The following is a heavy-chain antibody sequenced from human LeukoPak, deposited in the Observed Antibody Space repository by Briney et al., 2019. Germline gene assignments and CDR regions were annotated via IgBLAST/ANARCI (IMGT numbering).Heavy chain of an antibody. CDR2: IRYDGSNQ. J-gene: IGHJ4*02. CDR3: ARDLSNDYGDPGSDY. V-gene: IGHV3-30*02. Sequence: GGSLRLSCAASGFTFSSHGMHWVRQAPGKGLEWVAFIRYDGSNQYYADSVKGRFTISRDNSKNTLYLQMNSLRAEDTAVYYCARDLSNDYGDPGSDYWGQGTLVTVSS. D-gene: IGHD4-17*01. CDR1: GFTFSSHG.